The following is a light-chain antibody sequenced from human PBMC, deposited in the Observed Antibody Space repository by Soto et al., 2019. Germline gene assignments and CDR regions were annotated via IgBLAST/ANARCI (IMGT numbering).Light chain of an antibody. Sequence: QSALTQPASVSGSPGQSINISCTGTSSEGGGYKYVSWYQQHPGQAPKFMIYEVSNRPSGVSSRFSGSKSGNTASLTILGHHVDDEADYYCSSYTGSNNVFGGGTKLTVL. CDR3: SSYTGSNNV. V-gene: IGLV2-14*01. CDR2: EVS. CDR1: SSEGGGYKY. J-gene: IGLJ3*02.